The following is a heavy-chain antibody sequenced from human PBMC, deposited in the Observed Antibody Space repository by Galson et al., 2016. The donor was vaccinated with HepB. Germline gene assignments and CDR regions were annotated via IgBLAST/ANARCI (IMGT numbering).Heavy chain of an antibody. D-gene: IGHD5-18*01. J-gene: IGHJ4*02. V-gene: IGHV3-23*01. Sequence: SLRLSCAASGITFSNYAMHWVRQAPGEGLEWVSGIGGSDTGTYYEDYVRGRFTISRDNYKNTLYLQMNSLRAGDAAVYYCAKDRGGRVDTGTLDYWGQWTLFTVSS. CDR2: IGGSDTGT. CDR3: AKDRGGRVDTGTLDY. CDR1: GITFSNYA.